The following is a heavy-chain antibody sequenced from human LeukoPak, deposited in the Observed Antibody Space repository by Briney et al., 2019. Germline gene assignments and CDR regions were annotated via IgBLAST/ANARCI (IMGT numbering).Heavy chain of an antibody. V-gene: IGHV3-23*01. CDR1: GFTFSSYA. CDR2: ISGSGGST. D-gene: IGHD6-19*01. J-gene: IGHJ3*02. Sequence: PGGSLRLSCADSGFTFSSYAMSWVREAPGKGLEWVSAISGSGGSTYYADSVKGRFTITRDNSKNTLYLQMNSLRAEYTAVYYCAKGRGRIAVAGTKLHDAFDIWGQGTMVTVSS. CDR3: AKGRGRIAVAGTKLHDAFDI.